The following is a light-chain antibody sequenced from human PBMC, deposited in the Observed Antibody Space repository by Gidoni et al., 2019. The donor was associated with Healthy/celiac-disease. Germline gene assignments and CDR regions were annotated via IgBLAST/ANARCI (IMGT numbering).Light chain of an antibody. CDR2: DAS. CDR3: QQRSNWRKIT. V-gene: IGKV3-11*01. CDR1: QSVSRY. J-gene: IGKJ5*01. Sequence: EIVLTPSPATLSLSPGERATLSCRASQSVSRYLAWYQQKPGQAPRLLIYDASNRATGSPARFCGSGSGADFTLTSSSLEHEDFSGYYCQQRSNWRKITFGQGTRLEIK.